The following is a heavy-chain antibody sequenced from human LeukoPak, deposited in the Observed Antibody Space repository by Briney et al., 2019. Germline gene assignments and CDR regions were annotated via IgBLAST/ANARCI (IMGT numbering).Heavy chain of an antibody. J-gene: IGHJ4*02. Sequence: GGSLRLSCAASGFTFCSYEMNWVRQAPGKGREWVSAISGSGGFTYYADSVKGRYTISRDTSKNTLYLQMNRLRVQDTAIYYCAKAWGSWYFDYWGERTLVTVSS. CDR1: GFTFCSYE. V-gene: IGHV3-23*01. D-gene: IGHD6-13*01. CDR3: AKAWGSWYFDY. CDR2: ISGSGGFT.